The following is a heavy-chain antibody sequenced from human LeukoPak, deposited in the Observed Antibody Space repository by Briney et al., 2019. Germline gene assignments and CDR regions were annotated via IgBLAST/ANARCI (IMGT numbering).Heavy chain of an antibody. V-gene: IGHV1-18*01. CDR1: GYTFTSYG. Sequence: ASVTVSCKASGYTFTSYGISWVRQAPGQGLEWMGWISAYNGNTNYAQKLQGRVTMTTDTSTSTAYMELRSLRSDDTAVYYCARDPLYYDYVDYYFDYWGQGTLVTVSS. D-gene: IGHD3-16*01. CDR2: ISAYNGNT. J-gene: IGHJ4*02. CDR3: ARDPLYYDYVDYYFDY.